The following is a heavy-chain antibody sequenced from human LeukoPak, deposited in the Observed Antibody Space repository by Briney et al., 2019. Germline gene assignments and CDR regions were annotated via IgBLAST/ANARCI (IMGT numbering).Heavy chain of an antibody. CDR3: ASPSITMIVVARWAFDI. J-gene: IGHJ3*02. CDR2: IIPIFGTA. D-gene: IGHD3-22*01. Sequence: ASVKVSCKASGGTFSSYAISWVRQAPGQGLEWMGGIIPIFGTANYAQKFQGRVTITTDESTSTAYMELSSLRPEDTAVYYCASPSITMIVVARWAFDIWGQGTMVTVSS. V-gene: IGHV1-69*05. CDR1: GGTFSSYA.